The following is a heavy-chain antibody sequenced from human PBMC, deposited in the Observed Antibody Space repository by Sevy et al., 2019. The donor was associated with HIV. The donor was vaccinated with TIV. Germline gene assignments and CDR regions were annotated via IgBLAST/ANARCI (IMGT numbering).Heavy chain of an antibody. J-gene: IGHJ5*02. Sequence: SETLSLTCAVSCYSISSGYYWGWIRQPPGKGLEWIGSIYHSGSTYYNPSLKSQVTISVDTSKNQFSLKLSSVTAADTAVYYCAREKQSLDWFDPWGLGTLVTVSS. D-gene: IGHD4-4*01. CDR2: IYHSGST. CDR1: CYSISSGYY. CDR3: AREKQSLDWFDP. V-gene: IGHV4-38-2*02.